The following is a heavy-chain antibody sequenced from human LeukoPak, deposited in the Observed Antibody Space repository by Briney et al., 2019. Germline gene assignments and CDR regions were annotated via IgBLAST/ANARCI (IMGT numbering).Heavy chain of an antibody. CDR1: RGTFSSYA. CDR2: IIPIFGTA. Sequence: SVKVSCKASRGTFSSYAISWVRQAPGQGLEWMGGIIPIFGTANYAQKFQGRVTITADKSTSTAYMELSSLRSEDTAVYYCARQSIAAAGDIDYWGQGTLVTVSS. V-gene: IGHV1-69*06. CDR3: ARQSIAAAGDIDY. J-gene: IGHJ4*02. D-gene: IGHD6-13*01.